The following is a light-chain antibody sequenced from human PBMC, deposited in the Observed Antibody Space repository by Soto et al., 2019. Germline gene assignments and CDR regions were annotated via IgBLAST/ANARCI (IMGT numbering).Light chain of an antibody. V-gene: IGKV4-1*01. J-gene: IGKJ4*01. CDR3: QQYYYTPLT. CDR1: QSVLYNSTNKNY. CDR2: WAS. Sequence: DIEMTQSPDSLAVSLGERATINCKSSQSVLYNSTNKNYLAWYQQRVGQPPKLLIYWASTRESGVPDRFSGSWSGTDFTLTISSLQAEDVALYYCQQYYYTPLTFGGGTKVEIK.